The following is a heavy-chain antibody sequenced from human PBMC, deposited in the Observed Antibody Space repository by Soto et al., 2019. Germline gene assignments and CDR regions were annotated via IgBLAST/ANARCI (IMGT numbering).Heavy chain of an antibody. CDR2: IDTAGRT. CDR3: ARGATYYDFWSGYYTSYTYYGMDV. V-gene: IGHV3-53*01. D-gene: IGHD3-3*01. Sequence: EVQLVESGGGLIQPGGSRRVSCEASESSVSDNYMTWVRQAPGKGLEWASVIDTAGRTNYAESVKGRFTISRDNAKNTLHLQMNSLRAEDTAVYYCARGATYYDFWSGYYTSYTYYGMDVWGQGTTVTVSS. J-gene: IGHJ6*02. CDR1: ESSVSDNY.